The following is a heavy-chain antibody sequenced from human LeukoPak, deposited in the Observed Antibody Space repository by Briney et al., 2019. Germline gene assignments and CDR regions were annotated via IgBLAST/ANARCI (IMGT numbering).Heavy chain of an antibody. Sequence: PGGSLRLSCAASGFTFSSYWMDWVRQAPGKGLVWVSRISSDGSKTNYADSVQGRLTISRDNAKNTLFLHMNSLRAEDTAVYYCARETAVSGGIFFDCCGQGTLVTVSS. V-gene: IGHV3-74*01. CDR1: GFTFSSYW. J-gene: IGHJ4*02. CDR2: ISSDGSKT. CDR3: ARETAVSGGIFFDC. D-gene: IGHD3-10*01.